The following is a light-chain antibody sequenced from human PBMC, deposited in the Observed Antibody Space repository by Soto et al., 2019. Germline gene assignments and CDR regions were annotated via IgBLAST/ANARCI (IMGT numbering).Light chain of an antibody. CDR1: QGIGSD. Sequence: DIQLTQSPSFLSASRGDRVTITCRASQGIGSDLAWYQQKPGKVPKLLIYGAFTLQSGVPSRFSGSGSGAEFTLTISSLQPEDFATYYCQQLKSYPLTFGGGTKVEI. V-gene: IGKV1-9*01. CDR2: GAF. CDR3: QQLKSYPLT. J-gene: IGKJ4*01.